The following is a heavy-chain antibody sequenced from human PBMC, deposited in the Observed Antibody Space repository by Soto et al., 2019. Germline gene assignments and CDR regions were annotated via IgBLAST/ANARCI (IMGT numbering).Heavy chain of an antibody. J-gene: IGHJ4*02. CDR2: IYWDDDK. V-gene: IGHV2-5*02. Sequence: SGPTLVNPTQTLTLTCTFSGFSLSTSGVGVGWIRQPPGKALEWLALIYWDDDKRYSPSLKSRLTITKDTSKNQVVLTMTNMDPVDTATYYCAHWKWLRLKPPIYFDYWGQGTLVTVSS. D-gene: IGHD5-12*01. CDR3: AHWKWLRLKPPIYFDY. CDR1: GFSLSTSGVG.